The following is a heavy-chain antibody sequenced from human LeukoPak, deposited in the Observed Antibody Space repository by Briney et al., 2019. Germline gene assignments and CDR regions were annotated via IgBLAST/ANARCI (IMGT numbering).Heavy chain of an antibody. CDR2: IYYSGST. Sequence: SETLSLTCTVSGGSISSYYWSWIRQPPGKGLEWIGYIYYSGSTNYNPSLKSRVTISVDTSKNQFSLKLSSVTAADTAVYYCARGVITFNFDYWGQGTLVTVSS. V-gene: IGHV4-59*01. D-gene: IGHD3-16*01. CDR1: GGSISSYY. CDR3: ARGVITFNFDY. J-gene: IGHJ4*02.